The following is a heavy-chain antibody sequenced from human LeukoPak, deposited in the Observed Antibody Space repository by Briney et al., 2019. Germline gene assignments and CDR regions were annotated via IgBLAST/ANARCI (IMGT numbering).Heavy chain of an antibody. Sequence: ASVKVSCKASGGTFSSYAISWVRQAPGQGLEWMGGIIPIFGTANYAQKFQGRVTITADESTSTAYMELRSLRSDDTAVYYCARYRYYYYMDVWGKGTTVTVSS. J-gene: IGHJ6*03. V-gene: IGHV1-69*13. CDR2: IIPIFGTA. CDR3: ARYRYYYYMDV. CDR1: GGTFSSYA.